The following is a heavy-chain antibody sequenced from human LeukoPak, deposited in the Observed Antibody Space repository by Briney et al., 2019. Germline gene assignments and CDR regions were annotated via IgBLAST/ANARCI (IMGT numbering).Heavy chain of an antibody. CDR1: GYTFTGYY. CDR3: ARYPRGQLVPLDY. D-gene: IGHD6-6*01. V-gene: IGHV1-2*02. Sequence: ASVKVSCKASGYTFTGYYMHWVRQAPGQGLEWMGWINPNSGGTNYAQKFQGRVTMTRDKSISTAYLQWSSLKASDTAMYYCARYPRGQLVPLDYWGQGTLVTVSS. CDR2: INPNSGGT. J-gene: IGHJ4*02.